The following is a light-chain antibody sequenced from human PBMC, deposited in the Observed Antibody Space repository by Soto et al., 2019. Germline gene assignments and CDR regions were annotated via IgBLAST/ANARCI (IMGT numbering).Light chain of an antibody. CDR2: EGS. CDR3: CSYAGSSTYI. Sequence: QSALTQPASVSGSPGQSITISCTGTSSDVVSHNLVSWYQQHPDRAPKLMIYEGSKRPSGVSNRFSGSKSGNTASLTISGLQAEDEADYFCCSYAGSSTYIFGSGTKVTVL. V-gene: IGLV2-23*01. CDR1: SSDVVSHNL. J-gene: IGLJ1*01.